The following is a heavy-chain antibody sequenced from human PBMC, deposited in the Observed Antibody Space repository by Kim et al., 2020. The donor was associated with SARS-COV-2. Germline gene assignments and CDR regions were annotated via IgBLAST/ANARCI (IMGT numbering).Heavy chain of an antibody. CDR2: INAGNGNT. V-gene: IGHV1-3*01. J-gene: IGHJ5*02. CDR3: ARERERGGQIVVVPAAMCPLDP. Sequence: ASVKVSCKASGYTFTSYAMHWVRQAPGQRLEWMGWINAGNGNTKYSQKFQGRVTITRDTSASTAYMELSSLRSEDTAVYYCARERERGGQIVVVPAAMCPLDPWGQGTLVTVSS. D-gene: IGHD2-2*01. CDR1: GYTFTSYA.